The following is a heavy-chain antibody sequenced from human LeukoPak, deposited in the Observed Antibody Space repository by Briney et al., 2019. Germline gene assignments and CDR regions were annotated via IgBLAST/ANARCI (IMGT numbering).Heavy chain of an antibody. CDR2: TRNRANSYTT. CDR1: GFTFSSYA. Sequence: GGSLRLSCAASGFTFSSYAMSWVRQAPGKGLEWIGRTRNRANSYTTEYAASVKGRFTISRDDSKNSLYLQMNSLKTEDTAVYYCDRESLALVAFDIWGQGTMVTVSS. CDR3: DRESLALVAFDI. J-gene: IGHJ3*02. V-gene: IGHV3-72*01.